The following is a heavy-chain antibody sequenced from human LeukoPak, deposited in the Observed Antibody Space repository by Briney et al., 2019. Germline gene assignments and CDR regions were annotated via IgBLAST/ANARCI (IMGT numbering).Heavy chain of an antibody. J-gene: IGHJ6*02. CDR1: GGSFSGYY. D-gene: IGHD1-26*01. CDR2: INHSGST. Sequence: SETLSLACAVYGGSFSGYYWSWIRQPPGKGLEWIGEINHSGSTNYNPSLKSRVTISVDTSKNQFSLKLSSVTAADTAVYYCARVGALVGVLYGMDVWGQGTTVTVSS. CDR3: ARVGALVGVLYGMDV. V-gene: IGHV4-34*01.